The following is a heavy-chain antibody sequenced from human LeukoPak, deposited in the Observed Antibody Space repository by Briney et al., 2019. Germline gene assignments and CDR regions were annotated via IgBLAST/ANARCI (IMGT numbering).Heavy chain of an antibody. Sequence: GGSLRLSCAASGFTFTNYDMHWVRQATGKGLEWVSAFETVGNTYYSGSVEGRFTISRDVVKNSLYLHMNSLRDGDTAVYYCASRGQYGGNSDYWGQGTLVTVSS. D-gene: IGHD4-23*01. CDR3: ASRGQYGGNSDY. CDR1: GFTFTNYD. J-gene: IGHJ4*02. CDR2: FETVGNT. V-gene: IGHV3-13*01.